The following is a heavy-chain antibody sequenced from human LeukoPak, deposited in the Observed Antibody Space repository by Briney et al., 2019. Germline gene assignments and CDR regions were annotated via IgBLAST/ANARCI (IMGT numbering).Heavy chain of an antibody. CDR3: AREGHSGSYPFCFDY. D-gene: IGHD1-26*01. J-gene: IGHJ4*02. CDR2: ISHDGNYK. V-gene: IGHV3-30*01. CDR1: GFTFSSYA. Sequence: GGSLRLSCAASGFTFSSYAMNWVRQAPGKGLEWVAVISHDGNYKYYAESVEGRITMSRDNSKSTLDLQINRRKPEGAAVYYCAREGHSGSYPFCFDYWGQGALVTVSS.